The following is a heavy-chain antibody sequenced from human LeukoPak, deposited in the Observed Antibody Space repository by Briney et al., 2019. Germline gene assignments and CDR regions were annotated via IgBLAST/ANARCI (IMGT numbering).Heavy chain of an antibody. CDR3: ARGDAWNYRGLYYYYMDV. D-gene: IGHD1-7*01. Sequence: SETLSLTCTVSGGSISSYYWSWIRQPPGKGLDWIGYVYYSGSTNYNPSLKSRVTISVDTSKNQFSLKLSSVTAADTAVYYGARGDAWNYRGLYYYYMDVWGKGTTVTVSS. V-gene: IGHV4-59*01. J-gene: IGHJ6*03. CDR2: VYYSGST. CDR1: GGSISSYY.